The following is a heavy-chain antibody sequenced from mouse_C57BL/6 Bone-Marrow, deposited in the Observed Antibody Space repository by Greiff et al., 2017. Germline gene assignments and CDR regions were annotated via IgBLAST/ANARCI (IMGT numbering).Heavy chain of an antibody. CDR3: ARAGGGSSLYWYFDV. CDR2: ISDGGSYT. Sequence: EVKVVESGGGLVKPGGSLKLSCAASGFTFSSYAMSWVRQTPEKRLEWVATISDGGSYTYYPDNVKGRFTISRDNAKNNLYLQMSHLKSEDTAMYYCARAGGGSSLYWYFDVWGTGTTVTVAS. CDR1: GFTFSSYA. V-gene: IGHV5-4*03. D-gene: IGHD1-1*01. J-gene: IGHJ1*03.